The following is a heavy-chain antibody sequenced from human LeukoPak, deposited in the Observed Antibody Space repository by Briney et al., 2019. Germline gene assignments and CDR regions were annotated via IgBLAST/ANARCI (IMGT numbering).Heavy chain of an antibody. CDR2: VYQSGTT. V-gene: IGHV4-38-2*01. D-gene: IGHD2-15*01. CDR1: GFPISRAYY. CDR3: ARRRCSGGSCSPFDY. Sequence: SETLSLTCSVSGFPISRAYYWGWIRQSPGKGREWIGRVYQSGTTHYNPSFQSPLTISVDTSKSQFSLKMSSVTAADTAIYYCARRRCSGGSCSPFDYWGQGSQVTVSS. J-gene: IGHJ4*02.